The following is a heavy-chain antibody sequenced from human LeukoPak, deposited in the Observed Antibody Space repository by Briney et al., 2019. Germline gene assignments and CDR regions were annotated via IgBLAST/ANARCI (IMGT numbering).Heavy chain of an antibody. J-gene: IGHJ4*02. CDR2: IIPIFGTA. CDR1: GGTFSSYA. Sequence: SVKVSCKASGGTFSSYAISWVRQAPGQGLEWMGGIIPIFGTANYAQKFQGRVTMTRDTSISTAYMEVNRLRSDDTAVYFCARGGFYGSGSFDYWGQGTLVTVSS. D-gene: IGHD3-10*01. V-gene: IGHV1-69*05. CDR3: ARGGFYGSGSFDY.